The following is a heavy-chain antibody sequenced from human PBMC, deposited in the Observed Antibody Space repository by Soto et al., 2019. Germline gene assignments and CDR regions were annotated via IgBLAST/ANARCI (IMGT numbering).Heavy chain of an antibody. J-gene: IGHJ4*02. CDR2: ISGSGGST. Sequence: EVQLLESGGGLVQPGGSLRLSCAASGFTFSSYAMRWVRQAPGKGLEWVSAISGSGGSTYYADSVKGRFTISRDNSKNTLYLQMNSLRAEHTAVYYCARRGSGSYYDYWGQGTLGTVSS. D-gene: IGHD1-26*01. V-gene: IGHV3-23*01. CDR3: ARRGSGSYYDY. CDR1: GFTFSSYA.